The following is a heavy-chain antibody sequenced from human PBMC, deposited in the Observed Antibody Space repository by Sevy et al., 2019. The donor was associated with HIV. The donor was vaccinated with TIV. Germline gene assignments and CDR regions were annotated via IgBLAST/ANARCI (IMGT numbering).Heavy chain of an antibody. CDR2: IYYSGST. CDR1: GGSISSYY. CDR3: ARGNVGGYCF. V-gene: IGHV4-59*01. D-gene: IGHD2-21*01. Sequence: SETLSLTCTVSGGSISSYYWSWIRQPPGKGLEWIGYIYYSGSTNYDPSLKSRDTISVDTSKNQFSLKLSSVTAADTAVYYCARGNVGGYCFWGQGTLVTVSS. J-gene: IGHJ4*02.